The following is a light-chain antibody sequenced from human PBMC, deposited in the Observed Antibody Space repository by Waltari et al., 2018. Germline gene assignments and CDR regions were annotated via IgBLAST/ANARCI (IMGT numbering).Light chain of an antibody. V-gene: IGKV1-5*03. CDR2: KAS. CDR1: QGISSW. Sequence: DIQMTQSPSSLSASVGDRITITCRVSQGISSWLAWYQQKPGRAPKLLVYKASSLYSGGPSRCSGSGSGTDFARRMGGVGGGGFATYYCQHYNSVPYTFGQGT. J-gene: IGKJ2*01. CDR3: QHYNSVPYT.